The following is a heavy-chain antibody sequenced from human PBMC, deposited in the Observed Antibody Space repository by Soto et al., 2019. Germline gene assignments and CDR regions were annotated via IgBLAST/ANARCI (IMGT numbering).Heavy chain of an antibody. J-gene: IGHJ6*02. Sequence: QVQLVESGGGVVQPGRSLRLSCAASGFTFSSYGMHWVRQAPGKGLEWVAVISHDGSNKYYADSVKGRFTISRDNSKNTLYLQMNSLRAEDTAVYYCAKAKYSSSWYPYGMDVWGQGTTVTVSS. D-gene: IGHD6-13*01. CDR2: ISHDGSNK. V-gene: IGHV3-30*18. CDR3: AKAKYSSSWYPYGMDV. CDR1: GFTFSSYG.